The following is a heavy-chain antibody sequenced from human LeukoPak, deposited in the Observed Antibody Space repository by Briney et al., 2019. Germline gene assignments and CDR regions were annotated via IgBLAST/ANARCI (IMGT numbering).Heavy chain of an antibody. J-gene: IGHJ4*02. CDR1: GYSISSGYY. V-gene: IGHV4-38-2*02. CDR3: AKHGFGVPEGY. Sequence: PSETLSLTCTVSGYSISSGYYWGWIRQPPGKGLEWIGSIYHSGSTYYNPSLKSRVTISVDTSKNQFSLKLSSVTAADTAVYYCAKHGFGVPEGYWGQGTLVTVSS. CDR2: IYHSGST. D-gene: IGHD3-10*01.